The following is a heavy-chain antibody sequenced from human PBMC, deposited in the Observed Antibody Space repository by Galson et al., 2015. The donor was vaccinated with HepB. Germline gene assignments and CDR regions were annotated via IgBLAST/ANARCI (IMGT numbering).Heavy chain of an antibody. D-gene: IGHD6-19*01. Sequence: SLRLSCAASGFTFSSYSMNWVRQAPGKGLEWVSSISSSSSYIYYADSVKGRFTISRDNAKNSLYLQMNSLRAEDTAVYYCARGGSGWYGGVYFDYWGQGTLVTVSS. J-gene: IGHJ4*02. CDR2: ISSSSSYI. V-gene: IGHV3-21*01. CDR1: GFTFSSYS. CDR3: ARGGSGWYGGVYFDY.